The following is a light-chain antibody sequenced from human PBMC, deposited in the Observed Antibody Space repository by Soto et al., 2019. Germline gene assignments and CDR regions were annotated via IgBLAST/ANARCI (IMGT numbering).Light chain of an antibody. CDR1: QSVRSY. CDR2: GTS. J-gene: IGKJ2*01. Sequence: ELVMTQSPATLSVSPGERATRSCRASQSVRSYVAWYQQNPGQAPRLLIYGTSTRATGVPARFRGSGFWTEFTPTISSQQSEDFALYYCQQYSTWPPYTFGQGTKVDIK. V-gene: IGKV3-15*01. CDR3: QQYSTWPPYT.